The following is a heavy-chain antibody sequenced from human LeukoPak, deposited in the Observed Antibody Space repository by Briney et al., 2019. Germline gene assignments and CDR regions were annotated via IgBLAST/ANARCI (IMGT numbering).Heavy chain of an antibody. D-gene: IGHD3-9*01. V-gene: IGHV4-34*01. CDR3: ARGGDILTGYYIRSRALKV. CDR1: GGSFSGYY. Sequence: SETLSLTCAVYGGSFSGYYWSWIRQPPGKGLEWIGEINHSGSTNYNPSLKSRVTISVDTSKNQFSLKLSSVTAADTAVYYCARGGDILTGYYIRSRALKVWGQGALVTVSS. CDR2: INHSGST. J-gene: IGHJ4*02.